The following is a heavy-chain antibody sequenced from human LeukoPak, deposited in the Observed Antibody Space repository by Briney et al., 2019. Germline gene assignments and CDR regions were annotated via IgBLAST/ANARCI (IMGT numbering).Heavy chain of an antibody. D-gene: IGHD6-19*01. CDR1: GGSISSYY. CDR3: ARDQPKQGLVRSSGMDV. Sequence: SETLSLTCTVSGGSISSYYWSWIRQPAGKGLEWIGRIYTSGSANYNPSLKSRVTMSVDTSKNQFSPKLSSVTAADTAVYYCARDQPKQGLVRSSGMDVWGQGTTVTVSS. CDR2: IYTSGSA. J-gene: IGHJ6*02. V-gene: IGHV4-4*07.